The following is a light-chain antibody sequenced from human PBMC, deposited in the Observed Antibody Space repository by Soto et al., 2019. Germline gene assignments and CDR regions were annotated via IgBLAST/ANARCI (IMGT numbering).Light chain of an antibody. CDR1: QSISSY. CDR3: QQNDSTSPT. CDR2: AAS. J-gene: IGKJ3*01. Sequence: DIQMTQSPSSLSASVGDRVTITCRASQSISSYLNWYQQKPGKAPKLLIYAASSLQSGVPSRFSGSGSGTDFTLTISSLQPEDFATYYCQQNDSTSPTFGPGTKVDIK. V-gene: IGKV1-39*01.